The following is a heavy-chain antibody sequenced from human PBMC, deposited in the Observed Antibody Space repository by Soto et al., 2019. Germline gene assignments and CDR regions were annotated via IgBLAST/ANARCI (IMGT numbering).Heavy chain of an antibody. V-gene: IGHV3-15*02. CDR1: GFTFSNAW. D-gene: IGHD1-20*01. J-gene: IGHJ1*01. Sequence: EVQLVESGGALVKPGGSLRLSCAASGFTFSNAWMSWVRQAPGKGLEWVGRIKSKTDGGTTDYAAAVEGRFTISRENSKNTVYLQMDSLKTEDTAVYYCATRRTGITTLGPGYWGQGTLVTVSS. CDR2: IKSKTDGGTT. CDR3: ATRRTGITTLGPGY.